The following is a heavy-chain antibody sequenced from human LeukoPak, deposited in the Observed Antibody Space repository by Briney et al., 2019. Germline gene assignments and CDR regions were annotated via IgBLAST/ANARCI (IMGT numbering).Heavy chain of an antibody. V-gene: IGHV1-69*05. Sequence: GASVKVSCKASGGTFSSYAISWVRRAPGQGREWMGGIIPIFGTANYAQKFQGRVTITTDESTSTAYMELSSLRSEDTAVYYCAITITGTTSRFGAFDIWGQGTTVTVSS. CDR2: IIPIFGTA. CDR3: AITITGTTSRFGAFDI. D-gene: IGHD1-20*01. J-gene: IGHJ3*02. CDR1: GGTFSSYA.